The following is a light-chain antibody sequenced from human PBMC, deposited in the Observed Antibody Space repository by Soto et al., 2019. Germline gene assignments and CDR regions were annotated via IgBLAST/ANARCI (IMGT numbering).Light chain of an antibody. CDR2: GNS. CDR3: QSYDSSLSGSYV. V-gene: IGLV1-40*01. CDR1: SSNIGAGYD. Sequence: QSVLTQPPSVSGAPGQRVTSSCTGSSSNIGAGYDVHWYQQLPGTAPKLLIYGNSNRPSGVPDRFSGSKSGTSASLAITGLQAEDEADYYGQSYDSSLSGSYVFGTGTKLTVL. J-gene: IGLJ1*01.